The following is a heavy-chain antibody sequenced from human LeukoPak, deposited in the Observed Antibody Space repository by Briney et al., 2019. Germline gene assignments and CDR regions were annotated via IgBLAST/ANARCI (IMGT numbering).Heavy chain of an antibody. J-gene: IGHJ4*02. Sequence: PGGSLRLSCTASGLTFSNHWKHWVRQAPGKGLVWVSGMNSDGSNTNYADSVKGRFTIATDDAKNTLYLQMNSLRAEDTAVYYCAKGMKYQLLLPFDYWGQGTLVTVSS. CDR2: MNSDGSNT. D-gene: IGHD2-2*01. CDR3: AKGMKYQLLLPFDY. V-gene: IGHV3-74*01. CDR1: GLTFSNHW.